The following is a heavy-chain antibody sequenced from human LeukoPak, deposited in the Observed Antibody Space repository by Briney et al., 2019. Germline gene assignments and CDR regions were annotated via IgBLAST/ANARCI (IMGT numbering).Heavy chain of an antibody. D-gene: IGHD3-3*01. Sequence: SETLSLTCTVSGGSISSGGYYWSWIRQPPGKGLEWIGYIYHSGSTYYNPSLKSRVTISVDRSKNQFSLKPSSVTAADTAVYYCARGFENYYYMDVWGKGTTVTVSS. CDR3: ARGFENYYYMDV. CDR1: GGSISSGGYY. CDR2: IYHSGST. V-gene: IGHV4-30-2*01. J-gene: IGHJ6*03.